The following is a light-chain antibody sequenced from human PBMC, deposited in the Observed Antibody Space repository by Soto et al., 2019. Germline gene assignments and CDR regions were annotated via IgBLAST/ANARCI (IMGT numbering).Light chain of an antibody. Sequence: QSALTQPASVSGSPGQSITISCSGTSSDVGFYNYVSWFQQYPGKAPKLMIFEVTNRPSGVSDRFSGSKSDNTASLTISGVQADDEADYFCTSYTTSSTWVFGGGTKLTVL. CDR2: EVT. V-gene: IGLV2-14*01. J-gene: IGLJ3*02. CDR1: SSDVGFYNY. CDR3: TSYTTSSTWV.